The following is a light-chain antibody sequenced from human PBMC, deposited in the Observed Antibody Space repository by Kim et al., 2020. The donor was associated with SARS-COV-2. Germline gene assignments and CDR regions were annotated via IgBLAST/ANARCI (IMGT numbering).Light chain of an antibody. CDR2: SAS. CDR3: QQYGSTPYT. Sequence: EIVLTQSPGTLSLSPGERATLSCRASQSVSSYYLAWYQHKPGQGPRLLIYSASSRATGIPDRFSGSGSGTDFTLTISRLEPEDFAVYYCQQYGSTPYTFGQGTKLEI. V-gene: IGKV3-20*01. J-gene: IGKJ2*01. CDR1: QSVSSYY.